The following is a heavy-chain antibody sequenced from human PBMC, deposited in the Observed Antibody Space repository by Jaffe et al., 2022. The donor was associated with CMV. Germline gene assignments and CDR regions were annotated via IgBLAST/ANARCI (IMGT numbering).Heavy chain of an antibody. V-gene: IGHV3-73*01. D-gene: IGHD4-17*01. J-gene: IGHJ6*03. CDR3: TRLVDYGDPHLWYYMDV. Sequence: EVQLVESGGGLVQPGGSLKLSCAASGFTFSGSAMHWVRQASGKGLEWVGRIRSKANSYATAYAASVKGRFTISRDDSKNTAYLQMNSLKTEDTAVYYCTRLVDYGDPHLWYYMDVWGKGTTVTVSS. CDR1: GFTFSGSA. CDR2: IRSKANSYAT.